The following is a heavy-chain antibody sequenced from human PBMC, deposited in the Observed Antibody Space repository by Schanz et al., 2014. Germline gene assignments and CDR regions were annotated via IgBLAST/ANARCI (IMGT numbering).Heavy chain of an antibody. D-gene: IGHD3-22*01. CDR1: GFIFNDYY. CDR2: IYHSGST. Sequence: QVQLVESGGGLVKPGGSLRLSCAASGFIFNDYYMNWIRQAPGKGLEWIGEIYHSGSTNYKPSLKSRVTISADKSKNQFSLKLRSVTAADTAVYYCARPSSVVGITGWFDTWGQGTLVTVSS. CDR3: ARPSSVVGITGWFDT. V-gene: IGHV4-4*02. J-gene: IGHJ5*02.